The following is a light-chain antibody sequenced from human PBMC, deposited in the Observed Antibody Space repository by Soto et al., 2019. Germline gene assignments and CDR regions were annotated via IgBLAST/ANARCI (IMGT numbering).Light chain of an antibody. CDR3: QQYGNSPYT. V-gene: IGKV3-20*01. Sequence: IVLTQSPGTLSLSPGERATLSCRASQSVISNYLAWYQQKTGQAPRLLIYGASSRATGIPDRFSGSGSETHFTLTISRLEPENFAVYYCQQYGNSPYTFGQGTKLEIK. CDR2: GAS. CDR1: QSVISNY. J-gene: IGKJ2*01.